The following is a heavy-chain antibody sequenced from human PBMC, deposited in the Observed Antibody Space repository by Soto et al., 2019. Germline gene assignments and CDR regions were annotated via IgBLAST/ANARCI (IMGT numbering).Heavy chain of an antibody. D-gene: IGHD3-3*01. CDR2: MNPNSGNT. V-gene: IGHV1-8*01. Sequence: ASVKVSCKASGYTFTSYDINWVRQATGQGLEWMGWMNPNSGNTGYAQKFQGRVTMTRNTSISTAYMELSSLRSEDTAVYYCARGGFLEWLPYYYYRMDVWGQGTTVTVSS. CDR1: GYTFTSYD. J-gene: IGHJ6*02. CDR3: ARGGFLEWLPYYYYRMDV.